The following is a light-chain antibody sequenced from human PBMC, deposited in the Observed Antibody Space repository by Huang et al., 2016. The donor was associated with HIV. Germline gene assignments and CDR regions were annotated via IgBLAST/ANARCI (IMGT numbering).Light chain of an antibody. J-gene: IGKJ2*01. CDR3: QQYGDSSYS. CDR2: DAS. CDR1: PTVRNRF. V-gene: IGKV3D-20*01. Sequence: EIVLTQSPATLYLSPGERATLSCGATPTVRNRFLAWFQQKPGLSPRLLIYDASVRATGIPDRFSGSGSGTDFTLTINRLEPEYFAVYYCQQYGDSSYSFGQGTKLQIK.